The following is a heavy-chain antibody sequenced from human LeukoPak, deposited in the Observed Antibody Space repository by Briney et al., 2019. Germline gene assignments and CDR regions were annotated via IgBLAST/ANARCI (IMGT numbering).Heavy chain of an antibody. CDR3: ANTYYYDSSGYYSRSDWFDP. J-gene: IGHJ5*02. D-gene: IGHD3-22*01. CDR2: IIPIFGTA. Sequence: SVNVSCKASGGTFSSYAISWVRQAPGQGLEWMEGIIPIFGTANYAQKFQGRVTITADESTSTAYVELSSLRSEDTAVYYCANTYYYDSSGYYSRSDWFDPWGQGTLVTVSS. CDR1: GGTFSSYA. V-gene: IGHV1-69*13.